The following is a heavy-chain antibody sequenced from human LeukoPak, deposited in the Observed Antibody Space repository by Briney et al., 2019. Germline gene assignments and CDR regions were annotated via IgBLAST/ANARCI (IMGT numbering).Heavy chain of an antibody. J-gene: IGHJ6*02. CDR3: ARGYDYFHGMDV. CDR2: MNPNSGYT. V-gene: IGHV1-8*02. Sequence: ASVKVSCKASGYTFINYDINWVRQAPGQGLEYVGWMNPNSGYTGSAQKFHGRGTMTRDTSIQTAYLELTTLTSDDTAVYYCARGYDYFHGMDVWGQGTTVSVSS. CDR1: GYTFINYD.